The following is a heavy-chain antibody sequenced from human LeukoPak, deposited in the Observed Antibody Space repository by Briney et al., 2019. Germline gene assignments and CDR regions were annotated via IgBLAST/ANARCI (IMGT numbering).Heavy chain of an antibody. CDR2: IYYSGST. D-gene: IGHD3-10*01. Sequence: PSETLSLTCSVSGDSISSYYWSWIRQPPGKGLEWIGYIYYSGSTNYNPSLKSRVTISVDTSKNQFSLKLSSVTAADTAVYYCARSSGPMVKVWFDPWGQGTLVTVSS. CDR3: ARSSGPMVKVWFDP. CDR1: GDSISSYY. J-gene: IGHJ5*02. V-gene: IGHV4-59*01.